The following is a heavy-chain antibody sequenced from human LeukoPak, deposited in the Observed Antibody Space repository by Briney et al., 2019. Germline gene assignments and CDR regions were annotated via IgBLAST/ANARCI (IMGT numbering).Heavy chain of an antibody. CDR1: GFTFSSHA. Sequence: GGSLRLSCAGIGFTFSSHAMSWVRQAPGKGLEWVSTISGSGSNTLYADSVKGRFTISRDNAKNTLYLQMNSLRVEDTAVYYCARDYNWNPPDYWGQGTLVTVSS. J-gene: IGHJ4*02. CDR3: ARDYNWNPPDY. D-gene: IGHD1-1*01. CDR2: ISGSGSNT. V-gene: IGHV3-23*01.